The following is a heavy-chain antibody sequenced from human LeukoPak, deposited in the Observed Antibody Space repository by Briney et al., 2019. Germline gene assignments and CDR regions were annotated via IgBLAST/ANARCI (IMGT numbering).Heavy chain of an antibody. V-gene: IGHV3-48*03. J-gene: IGHJ4*02. CDR3: ARSIAAYYFDY. D-gene: IGHD6-25*01. CDR1: GFTFSSYE. CDR2: ISSSGSTI. Sequence: GGSLRLSCAASGFTFSSYEMNWVRQAPGKGLEWVSYISSSGSTIYYADSVKGRLTISRDNAKNSLYLQMNSLRAEDTAVYYCARSIAAYYFDYWGQGTLVTVSS.